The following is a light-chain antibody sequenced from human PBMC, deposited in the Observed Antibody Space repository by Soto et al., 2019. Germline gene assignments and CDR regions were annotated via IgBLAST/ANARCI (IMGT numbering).Light chain of an antibody. Sequence: QSVLTQPPSASGTPGERVTISCSGSSSNIGSYTVNWYQQLPGTAPKLLICSNTQRPSGVPDRFAGCKSGTSASLAISGLQSEDETDYYCAAWDDSLNRPVYGGGTKLTVL. J-gene: IGLJ2*01. V-gene: IGLV1-44*01. CDR1: SSNIGSYT. CDR2: SNT. CDR3: AAWDDSLNRPV.